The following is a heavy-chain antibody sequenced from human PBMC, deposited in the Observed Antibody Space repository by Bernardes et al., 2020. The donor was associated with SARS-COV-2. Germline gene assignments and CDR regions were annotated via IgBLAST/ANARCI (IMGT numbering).Heavy chain of an antibody. CDR3: ARDSSSLAHYYYYLDV. CDR2: ISSDGGNE. Sequence: SLRLSCAASRFTFSSYAMHWVRQAPGKGLEWVAVISSDGGNEYYADSVKGRFTISRDNSRNTLYLQMNSLRPEDTAVYYCARDSSSLAHYYYYLDVWGKGTTVTVSS. CDR1: RFTFSSYA. V-gene: IGHV3-30*04. J-gene: IGHJ6*03. D-gene: IGHD2-2*01.